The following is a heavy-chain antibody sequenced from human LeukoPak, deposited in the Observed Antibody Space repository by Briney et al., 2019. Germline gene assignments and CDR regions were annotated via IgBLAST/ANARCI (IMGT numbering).Heavy chain of an antibody. Sequence: PGGSLRLSCSASGFTVSSTYMIWVRQTPGKGLEWVSIIYRGGATYYAESVKGRFTISRDNPKNTLHLQMNSLRAEDTAVYYCAKDVPTAYFDYWGQGTLVTASS. CDR1: GFTVSSTY. V-gene: IGHV3-53*05. D-gene: IGHD1-26*01. CDR3: AKDVPTAYFDY. J-gene: IGHJ4*02. CDR2: IYRGGAT.